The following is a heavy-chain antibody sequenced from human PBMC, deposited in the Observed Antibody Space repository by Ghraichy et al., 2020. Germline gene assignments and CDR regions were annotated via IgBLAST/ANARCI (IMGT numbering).Heavy chain of an antibody. Sequence: SETLSLTCTVSAGSISSSDFYWVWIRQPPGKGLEWIGSIYYSGSAYYNPSLKSRVTIFVDTSKNQFSLKLSSVTAADTALYYCASSIAVSGPVSKHDYYFDFWGQGILVTVSS. D-gene: IGHD6-19*01. CDR2: IYYSGSA. CDR3: ASSIAVSGPVSKHDYYFDF. CDR1: AGSISSSDFY. J-gene: IGHJ4*02. V-gene: IGHV4-39*01.